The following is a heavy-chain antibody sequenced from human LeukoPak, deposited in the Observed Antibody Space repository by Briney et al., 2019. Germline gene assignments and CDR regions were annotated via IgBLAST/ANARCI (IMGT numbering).Heavy chain of an antibody. Sequence: GGSLRLSCAASGFTFSSSAMTWVLQAPGKGLEWVSSITGSGGSTYHADSVKGRFTISRDNSKNTLYLQMNSLRAEDTAVYYCAISGTGWYSYWGQGTLVTVSS. D-gene: IGHD6-19*01. J-gene: IGHJ4*02. CDR3: AISGTGWYSY. CDR1: GFTFSSSA. V-gene: IGHV3-23*01. CDR2: ITGSGGST.